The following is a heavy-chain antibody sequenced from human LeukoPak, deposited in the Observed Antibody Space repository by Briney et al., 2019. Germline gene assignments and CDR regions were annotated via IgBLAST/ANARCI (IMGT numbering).Heavy chain of an antibody. CDR3: AREPALLGYCSGGSCYSVDY. D-gene: IGHD2-15*01. CDR1: GGTFSSYA. Sequence: ASVKVSCKASGGTFSSYAISWVRQAPGQGLEWMGIINPSGGSTSYAQKFQGRVTMTRDTSTSTVYMELSSLRSEDTAVYYCAREPALLGYCSGGSCYSVDYWGQGTLVTVSS. CDR2: INPSGGST. J-gene: IGHJ4*02. V-gene: IGHV1-46*01.